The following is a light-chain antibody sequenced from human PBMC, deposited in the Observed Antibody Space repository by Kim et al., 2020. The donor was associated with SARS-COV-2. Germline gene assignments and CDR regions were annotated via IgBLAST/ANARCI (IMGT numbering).Light chain of an antibody. Sequence: APVKLTCQRSSGNSSDAIAWHQKQPEKGPRYLMKLHSDGRHTKRDGVPDRFSGSSSGTERYLIISSLQSEDEADYYCQTWGTGVWVFGGGTQLTVL. CDR1: SGNSSDA. J-gene: IGLJ3*02. CDR2: LHSDGRH. CDR3: QTWGTGVWV. V-gene: IGLV4-69*01.